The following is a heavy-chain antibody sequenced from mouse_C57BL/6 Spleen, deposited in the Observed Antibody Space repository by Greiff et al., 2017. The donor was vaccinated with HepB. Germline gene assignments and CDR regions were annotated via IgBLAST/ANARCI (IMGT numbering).Heavy chain of an antibody. Sequence: QVQLQQPGAELVKPGASVKMSCKASGYTFTSYWITWVKQRPGQGLEWIGDIYPGSGSTNYNEKFKSKATLTVDTSSSTAYMQLSSLTSEDSAVYYCARSLRNYGYDAMDYWGQGTSVTVSS. D-gene: IGHD2-1*01. CDR3: ARSLRNYGYDAMDY. J-gene: IGHJ4*01. CDR2: IYPGSGST. CDR1: GYTFTSYW. V-gene: IGHV1-55*01.